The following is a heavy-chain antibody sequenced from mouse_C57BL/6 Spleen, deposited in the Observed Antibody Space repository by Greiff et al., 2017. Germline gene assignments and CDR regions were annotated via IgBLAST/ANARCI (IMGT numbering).Heavy chain of an antibody. Sequence: QVQLQQSGPELVKPGASVKISCKASGYAFSSSWMNWVKQRPGKGLEWIGRIYPGDGDTNYNGKFKGKATLTADKSSSTAYMQLSSLTSEDSAVYCCATYYDYVSFAYWGQGTLVTVSA. J-gene: IGHJ3*01. CDR3: ATYYDYVSFAY. CDR2: IYPGDGDT. D-gene: IGHD2-4*01. CDR1: GYAFSSSW. V-gene: IGHV1-82*01.